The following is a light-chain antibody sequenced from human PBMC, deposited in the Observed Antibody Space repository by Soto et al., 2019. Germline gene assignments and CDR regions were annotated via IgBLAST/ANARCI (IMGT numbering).Light chain of an antibody. CDR3: LKYNSAPYT. V-gene: IGKV1-27*01. CDR2: AAS. Sequence: DIPMTQSPSSLSASVGDRVTITCRASQGISNYLAWYQQKPGKVPKLLIYAASTLHSGVPSRFSGSGSGTDFTLTISSLQPEDVATYYCLKYNSAPYTFGQGTKLEIK. J-gene: IGKJ2*01. CDR1: QGISNY.